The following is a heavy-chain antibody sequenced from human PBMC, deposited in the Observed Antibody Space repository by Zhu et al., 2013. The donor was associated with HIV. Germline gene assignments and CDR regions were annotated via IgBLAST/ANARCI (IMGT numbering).Heavy chain of an antibody. CDR2: MNPNSGNT. CDR3: ARGERFRPVVVVAATRVIDY. D-gene: IGHD2-15*01. CDR1: GYTFTSYD. J-gene: IGHJ4*02. V-gene: IGHV1-8*01. Sequence: QVQLVQSGAEVKKPGASVKVSCKASGYTFTSYDINWVRQATGQGLEWMGWMNPNSGNTGYAQKFQGRVTMTRNTSISTAYMELSSLRSEDTAVYYCARGERFRPVVVVAATRVIDYWGQGTLVTVSS.